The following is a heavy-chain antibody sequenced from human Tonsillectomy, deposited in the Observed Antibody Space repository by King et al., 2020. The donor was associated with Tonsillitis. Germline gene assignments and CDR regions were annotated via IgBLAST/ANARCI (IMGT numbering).Heavy chain of an antibody. CDR1: GLTFNDYY. Sequence: VQLVESGGDLVQPGGSLKLSCAASGLTFNDYYMNWVRQAPGKGLEWVAIISQDGSEKYYVDSVKGRFTISRDNAKNPLYLQMNSLRAEDTAVYFCVGGRGWRPDYWGQGTLVSVSS. V-gene: IGHV3-7*03. D-gene: IGHD3-10*01. CDR2: ISQDGSEK. CDR3: VGGRGWRPDY. J-gene: IGHJ4*02.